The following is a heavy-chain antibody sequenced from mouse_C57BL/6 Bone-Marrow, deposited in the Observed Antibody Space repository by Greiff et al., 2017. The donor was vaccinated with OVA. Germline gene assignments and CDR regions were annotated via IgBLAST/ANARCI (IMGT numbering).Heavy chain of an antibody. CDR2: IDPANGNT. CDR1: GFNIKNTY. CDR3: ARDGNSDYCAMDD. V-gene: IGHV14-3*01. Sequence: EVQLQQSVAELVRPGASVKLSCTASGFNIKNTYMHWVQQRPEQGLEWIGRIDPANGNTKSAPKFQGKATITADTTSNTAYLQLSSLTSEDTARYYGARDGNSDYCAMDDWGQGTSVTVSS. J-gene: IGHJ4*01. D-gene: IGHD2-1*01.